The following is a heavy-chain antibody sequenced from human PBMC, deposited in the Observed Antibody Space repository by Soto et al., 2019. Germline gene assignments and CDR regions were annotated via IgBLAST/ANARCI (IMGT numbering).Heavy chain of an antibody. CDR1: GFTFSSYA. CDR3: AKDGDRITIFGVVITYYFDY. CDR2: ISGSGGST. D-gene: IGHD3-3*01. Sequence: GGSLRLSCAASGFTFSSYAMSWVRQAPGKGLEWVSAISGSGGSTYYADSVKGRFTISRDNSKNTLYLQMNSLRAEDTAVYYCAKDGDRITIFGVVITYYFDYWGQGTLVTVSS. V-gene: IGHV3-23*01. J-gene: IGHJ4*02.